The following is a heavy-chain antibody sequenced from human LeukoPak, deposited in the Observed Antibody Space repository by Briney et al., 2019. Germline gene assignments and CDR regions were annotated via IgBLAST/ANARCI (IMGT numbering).Heavy chain of an antibody. V-gene: IGHV3-74*01. D-gene: IGHD3-22*01. CDR1: GFTFSSYW. CDR2: ITTDGSST. J-gene: IGHJ4*02. CDR3: ARDYYSGSRDLDY. Sequence: GGSLRLSCAASGFTFSSYWMHGLRQAPGKGVMWVSLITTDGSSTTYAGSEKGRFTISRDNAKNTLYLQMNSLRAEDTAVYYSARDYYSGSRDLDYWGQGTLVTVSS.